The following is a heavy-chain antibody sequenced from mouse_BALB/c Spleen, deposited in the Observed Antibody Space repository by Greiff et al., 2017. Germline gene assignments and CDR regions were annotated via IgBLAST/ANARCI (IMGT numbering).Heavy chain of an antibody. CDR3: NGHYYGSSF. D-gene: IGHD1-1*01. CDR2: IDPENGDT. V-gene: IGHV14-4*02. CDR1: GFNIKDYY. J-gene: IGHJ3*01. Sequence: VQLQQSGAELVRSGASVKLSCTASGFNIKDYYMHWVKQRPEQGLEWIGWIDPENGDTEYAPKFQGKATMTADTSSNTAYLQLSSLTSEDTAVYYCNGHYYGSSFWGQGTLVTVSA.